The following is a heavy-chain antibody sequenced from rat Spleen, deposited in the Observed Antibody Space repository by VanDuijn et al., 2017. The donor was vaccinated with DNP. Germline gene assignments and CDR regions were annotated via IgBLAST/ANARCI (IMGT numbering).Heavy chain of an antibody. V-gene: IGHV5-22*01. CDR2: IGSPAYAP. CDR3: VRWNSGHFDY. Sequence: EVQVLESGGGLVQPGRSLKLSCAASGFTFSAYYVAWVRQAPAKGLEWVAYIGSPAYAPYYGDSVKGRFTISRDNAKSTLYLQMNSLRSEDMATYYCVRWNSGHFDYWGQGVMVTVSS. D-gene: IGHD4-3*01. J-gene: IGHJ2*01. CDR1: GFTFSAYY.